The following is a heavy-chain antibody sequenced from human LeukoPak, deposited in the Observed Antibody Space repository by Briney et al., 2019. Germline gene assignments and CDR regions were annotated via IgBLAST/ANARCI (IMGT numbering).Heavy chain of an antibody. CDR3: ARAVSYGYYFDY. CDR2: ISSSGSTI. J-gene: IGHJ4*02. CDR1: GFTFSSYE. V-gene: IGHV3-48*03. D-gene: IGHD5-18*01. Sequence: GGSLRLSCAASGFTFSSYEMKCVRPAPGKGPEWVSYISSSGSTIYYADSVKGRFTISRDNAKNSLYLQMNSLRAEDTAVYYCARAVSYGYYFDYWGQGALVTVSS.